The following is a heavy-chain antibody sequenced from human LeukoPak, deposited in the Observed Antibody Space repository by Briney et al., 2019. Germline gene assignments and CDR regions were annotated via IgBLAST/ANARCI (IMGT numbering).Heavy chain of an antibody. J-gene: IGHJ5*02. Sequence: PGGSLRLSCAASGFTFSGYAMYWVRQAPGKGLEWMAVIWFDESKAYYADSVKGRFTISRDNSKNTLFLQMNGLRVEDTAVYYCAKDLIGGNYRSLPDHWGQGTLVTVSS. V-gene: IGHV3-33*06. CDR3: AKDLIGGNYRSLPDH. CDR2: IWFDESKA. D-gene: IGHD1-26*01. CDR1: GFTFSGYA.